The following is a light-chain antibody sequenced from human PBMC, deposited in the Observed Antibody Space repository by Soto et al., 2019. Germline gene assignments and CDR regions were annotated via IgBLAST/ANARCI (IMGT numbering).Light chain of an antibody. Sequence: DIVMTQSPATLSVAPGERVTFSCRASQGVSRKLAWYQHKPGQAPRLLISGASTGATGIPARFSGSGSGTDFTLTISSLEPEDFAVYYCQQRSNWPRGTFGQGTRLEI. CDR1: QGVSRK. V-gene: IGKV3-11*01. CDR3: QQRSNWPRGT. CDR2: GAS. J-gene: IGKJ5*01.